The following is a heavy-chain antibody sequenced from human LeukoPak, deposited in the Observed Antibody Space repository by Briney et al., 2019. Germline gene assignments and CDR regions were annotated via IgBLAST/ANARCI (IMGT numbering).Heavy chain of an antibody. CDR3: ARGRSYYYDSSAPGYFDY. CDR2: INHSGST. J-gene: IGHJ4*02. CDR1: GGSFSGYY. Sequence: SETLSLTCAVYGGSFSGYYWSWIRQPPGKGLEWIGEINHSGSTNYNPSLKSRVTISVDTSKNQFSLKLSSVTAADTAVYYCARGRSYYYDSSAPGYFDYWGQGTLVTVSS. D-gene: IGHD3-22*01. V-gene: IGHV4-34*01.